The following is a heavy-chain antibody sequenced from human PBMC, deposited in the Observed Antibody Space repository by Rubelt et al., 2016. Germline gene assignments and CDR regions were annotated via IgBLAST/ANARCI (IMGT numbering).Heavy chain of an antibody. J-gene: IGHJ4*02. CDR1: GYTFTSYG. D-gene: IGHD5-12*01. CDR2: ISAYNGNA. Sequence: QVQLVQSGAEVKKPGASVKVSCKASGYTFTSYGISWVRQAPGQGLEWMGWISAYNGNANYGQKFQGRVTMTRETSTSTGYMELSSLRSEDTAVYYCARSGENSGYWQFDYWGQGTLVTVSS. CDR3: ARSGENSGYWQFDY. V-gene: IGHV1-18*01.